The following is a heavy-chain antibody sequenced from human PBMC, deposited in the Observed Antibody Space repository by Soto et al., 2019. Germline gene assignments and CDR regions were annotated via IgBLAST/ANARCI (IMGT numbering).Heavy chain of an antibody. Sequence: ESGGGVVQPGRSLRLSCAASGFTFSSYGMHWVRQAPGKGLEWVAVISYDGSNKYYADSVKGRFTISRDNSKNTLYLQMNSLRAEDTAVYYCAKDRSSSSAFDIWGQGTMVTVSS. D-gene: IGHD6-6*01. J-gene: IGHJ3*02. CDR2: ISYDGSNK. V-gene: IGHV3-30*18. CDR1: GFTFSSYG. CDR3: AKDRSSSSAFDI.